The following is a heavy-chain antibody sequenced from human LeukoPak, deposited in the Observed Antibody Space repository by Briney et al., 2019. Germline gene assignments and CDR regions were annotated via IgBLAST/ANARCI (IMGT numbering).Heavy chain of an antibody. CDR2: ISAYNGNT. V-gene: IGHV1-18*01. CDR1: GYTFTSYD. CDR3: ARAYYYDSSGPGFYYYYYMDV. D-gene: IGHD3-22*01. J-gene: IGHJ6*03. Sequence: GASVKVSCKASGYTFTSYDISWVRQAPGQGLEWMGWISAYNGNTNYAQKLQGRVTMTTDTSTSTAYMELRSLRSGDTAVYYCARAYYYDSSGPGFYYYYYMDVWGKGTTVTISS.